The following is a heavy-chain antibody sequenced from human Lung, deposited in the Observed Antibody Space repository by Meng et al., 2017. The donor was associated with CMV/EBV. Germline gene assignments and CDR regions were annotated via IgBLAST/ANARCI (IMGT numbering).Heavy chain of an antibody. D-gene: IGHD6-25*01. CDR3: ARATIAAATMNWFDS. J-gene: IGHJ5*01. Sequence: SETLSLXCALSGGSISSGHWWSWVRQPPLKGLEWTGEVYHSGSTNYNPSLKSRVTISLDKSKNHFSLKLTSVTAADTAVYYCARATIAAATMNWFDSWGQGXLVTVSS. V-gene: IGHV4-4*02. CDR1: GGSISSGHW. CDR2: VYHSGST.